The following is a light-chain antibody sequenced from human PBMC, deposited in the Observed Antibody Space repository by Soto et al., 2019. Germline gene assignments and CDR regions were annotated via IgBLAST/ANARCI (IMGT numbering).Light chain of an antibody. V-gene: IGKV1-6*01. J-gene: IGKJ2*01. CDR3: LQDYYYPYT. CDR2: AAS. CDR1: PGIRND. Sequence: AIQMTQSPSSLSASVGDRITITCRACPGIRNDLGWYQQKPGKATQLLISAASTLQSGVPSRFSASGSGTDFTLTISSLQPEEFATYDGLQDYYYPYTFGQGTKLEIK.